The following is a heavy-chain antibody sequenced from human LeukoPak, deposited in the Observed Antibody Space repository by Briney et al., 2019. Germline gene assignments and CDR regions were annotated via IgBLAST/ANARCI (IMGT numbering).Heavy chain of an antibody. CDR1: GYTFTGYY. V-gene: IGHV1-2*02. CDR2: INPNSGGT. J-gene: IGHJ5*02. Sequence: GASVKVSCKASGYTFTGYYMHWVRQAPGQGLEWMGWINPNSGGTNYAQKFQGRFTMTRDTSISTAYMELSRLRSDDTAVYYCARDLLPRYCSGGSCYTTLINWFDPWGQGTLVTVSS. CDR3: ARDLLPRYCSGGSCYTTLINWFDP. D-gene: IGHD2-15*01.